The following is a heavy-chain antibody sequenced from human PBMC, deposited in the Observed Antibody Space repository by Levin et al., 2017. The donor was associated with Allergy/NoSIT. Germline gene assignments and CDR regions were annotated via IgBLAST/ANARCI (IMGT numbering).Heavy chain of an antibody. CDR2: ISGSGGST. Sequence: GGSLRLSCAASGFTFSSYAMSWVRQAPGKGLEWVSAISGSGGSTYYADSVKGRFTISRDNSKNTLYLQMNSLRAEDTAVYYCAKRRPHIPEDIWLRAYYFDYWGQGTLVTVSS. CDR3: AKRRPHIPEDIWLRAYYFDY. D-gene: IGHD5-18*01. V-gene: IGHV3-23*01. CDR1: GFTFSSYA. J-gene: IGHJ4*02.